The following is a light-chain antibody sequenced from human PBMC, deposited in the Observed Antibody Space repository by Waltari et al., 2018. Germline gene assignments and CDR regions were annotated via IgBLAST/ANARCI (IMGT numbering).Light chain of an antibody. CDR3: CSYAGVRGAV. CDR2: EVS. Sequence: QSALTQPASVSGSPGESINITCTGTSSAVGAYHTISWYQQHPGKVPKLLIYEVSKRPSVVSNRFSSSKSGNTASLTISGLQADDEADYYCCSYAGVRGAVFGGGTHLTVL. CDR1: SSAVGAYHT. V-gene: IGLV2-23*02. J-gene: IGLJ7*01.